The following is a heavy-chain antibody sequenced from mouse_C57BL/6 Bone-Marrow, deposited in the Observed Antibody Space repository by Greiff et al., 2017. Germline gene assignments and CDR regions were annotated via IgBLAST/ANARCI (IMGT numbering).Heavy chain of an antibody. CDR1: GFTFSSYA. CDR2: ISDGGSYT. V-gene: IGHV5-4*01. J-gene: IGHJ4*01. CDR3: ARDWERYAMDY. D-gene: IGHD4-1*01. Sequence: EVTLVESGGGLVKPGGSLKLSCAASGFTFSSYAMSWVRQTPEKRLEWVATISDGGSYTYYPDNVKGRFTISRDNAKNNLYLQMSHLKSEDTAMYYGARDWERYAMDYWGQGTSVTVSS.